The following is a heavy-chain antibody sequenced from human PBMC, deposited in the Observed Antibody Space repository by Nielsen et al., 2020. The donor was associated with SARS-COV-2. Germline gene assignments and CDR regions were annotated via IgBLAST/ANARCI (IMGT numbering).Heavy chain of an antibody. D-gene: IGHD3-9*01. CDR2: ISYDGSNK. Sequence: GGSLRLSCAASGFTFSSYGMHWVRQAPGKGLEWVAVISYDGSNKYYADSVKGRFTISRDNSKNTLYLQMNSLRAEDTAVYYCARDVNLTGYYSYWGQGTLVTVSS. V-gene: IGHV3-30*03. CDR1: GFTFSSYG. J-gene: IGHJ4*02. CDR3: ARDVNLTGYYSY.